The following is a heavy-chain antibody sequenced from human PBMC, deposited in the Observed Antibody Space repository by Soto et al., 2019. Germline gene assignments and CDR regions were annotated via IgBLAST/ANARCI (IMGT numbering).Heavy chain of an antibody. D-gene: IGHD2-15*01. J-gene: IGHJ4*02. CDR2: ISAYNGNT. CDR3: ARVLGYCSGGSCYLYGRPFDY. CDR1: GYTFTSYG. V-gene: IGHV1-18*01. Sequence: ASVKVSCKASGYTFTSYGISWVRQAPGQGLEWMGWISAYNGNTNYAQKLQGRVTMTTDTSTSTAYMELRSLRSDDTAVYYCARVLGYCSGGSCYLYGRPFDYWGQGTLVTVSS.